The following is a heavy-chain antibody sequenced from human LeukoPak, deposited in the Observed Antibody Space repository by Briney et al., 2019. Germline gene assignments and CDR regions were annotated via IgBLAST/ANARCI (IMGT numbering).Heavy chain of an antibody. CDR3: ARESRSGYYYYYYGMDV. CDR1: GGSISSGGYY. D-gene: IGHD3-22*01. Sequence: PSETLSLTCTVSGGSISSGGYYWSWIRQHPGKGLEWIGYIYYNGSTYYNPSLKSRVTISVDTSKNQFSLKLSSVTAADTAVYYCARESRSGYYYYYYGMDVWGQGTTVTVSS. V-gene: IGHV4-31*03. J-gene: IGHJ6*02. CDR2: IYYNGST.